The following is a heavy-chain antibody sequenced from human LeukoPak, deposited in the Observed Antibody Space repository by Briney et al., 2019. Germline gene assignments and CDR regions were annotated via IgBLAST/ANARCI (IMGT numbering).Heavy chain of an antibody. CDR3: ATSTYYDSSGFYAGY. D-gene: IGHD3-22*01. J-gene: IGHJ4*02. V-gene: IGHV4-59*08. Sequence: SETLSLTCTVSGGYISRYYWSWIRQPPGKGLEWIGYIYYSGSTNYNPSLKSRVTISVDTSKNQFSLKLSSVTAADTAVYYCATSTYYDSSGFYAGYWGQGTLVTVSS. CDR1: GGYISRYY. CDR2: IYYSGST.